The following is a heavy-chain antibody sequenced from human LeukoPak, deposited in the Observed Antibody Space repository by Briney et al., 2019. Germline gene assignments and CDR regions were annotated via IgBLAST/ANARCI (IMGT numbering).Heavy chain of an antibody. Sequence: GGSLRLSCAASGFTFSNYWMTWVRQAPGKGLEWVANIKPDGSEKYYVDSVKGRFSISRDNAKNSLYLQMDSLRAEDTAVYYCARGVGYCSTTSCRGYYYMDVWGKGTKVTVSS. CDR2: IKPDGSEK. J-gene: IGHJ6*03. CDR3: ARGVGYCSTTSCRGYYYMDV. V-gene: IGHV3-7*01. D-gene: IGHD2-2*01. CDR1: GFTFSNYW.